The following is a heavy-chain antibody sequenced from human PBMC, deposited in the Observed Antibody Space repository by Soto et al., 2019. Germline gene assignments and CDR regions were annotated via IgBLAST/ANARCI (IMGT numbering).Heavy chain of an antibody. CDR1: GGSFSGYY. V-gene: IGHV4-34*01. D-gene: IGHD3-16*01. Sequence: QVQLQQSGAGLLKPSETLSLTCTVYGGSFSGYYWTWIRQPPAKGLEWIGEIHHRGSTNYNPSLKSRVTISVDTSKNQFSLKLSSVTAADTAVYYCAGGGATGIFDYWGQGTLVTVSS. CDR3: AGGGATGIFDY. CDR2: IHHRGST. J-gene: IGHJ4*02.